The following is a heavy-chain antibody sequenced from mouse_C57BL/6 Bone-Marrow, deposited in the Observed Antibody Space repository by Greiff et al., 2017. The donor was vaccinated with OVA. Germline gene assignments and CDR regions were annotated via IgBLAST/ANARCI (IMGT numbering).Heavy chain of an antibody. V-gene: IGHV1-18*01. CDR2: INPNNGGT. CDR1: GYTFTDYN. J-gene: IGHJ2*01. Sequence: EVQLQESGPELVKPGASVKIPCKASGYTFTDYNMDWVKQSHGKSLEWIGDINPNNGGTIYNQKFKGKATLTVDKSSSTAYMELRSLTSEDTAVYYCSRNYGYERGFYFDFWGKGTTLTVSS. D-gene: IGHD2-2*01. CDR3: SRNYGYERGFYFDF.